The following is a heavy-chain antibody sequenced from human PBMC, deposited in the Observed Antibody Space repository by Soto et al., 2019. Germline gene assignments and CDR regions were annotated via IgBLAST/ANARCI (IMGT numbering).Heavy chain of an antibody. CDR3: APSSDAGFDP. CDR2: IKVDSGYT. CDR1: GYPFIKYG. J-gene: IGHJ5*02. Sequence: QLQLVQSAAEVKKPGASLRVSCKAYGYPFIKYGISWIRQAPEQGLEWMGWIKVDSGYTNYAQKFQGRVTMTADTSSATAFMELRSLRLVDTAVYFCAPSSDAGFDPWGQGT. V-gene: IGHV1-18*04.